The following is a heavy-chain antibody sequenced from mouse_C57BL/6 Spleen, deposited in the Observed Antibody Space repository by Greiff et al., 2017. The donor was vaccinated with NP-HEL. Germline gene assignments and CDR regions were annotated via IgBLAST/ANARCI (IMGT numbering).Heavy chain of an antibody. CDR3: ARKDDGYGFAY. V-gene: IGHV1-69*01. J-gene: IGHJ3*01. D-gene: IGHD2-3*01. Sequence: QVQLQQPGAELVMPGASVKLSCKASGYTFTSYWMHWVKQRPGQGLEWIGEIDPSDSYTNYNQKFKGKSTLTVDKSSSTAYMQLSSLTSEDSAVYYCARKDDGYGFAYWGQGTLVTVSA. CDR2: IDPSDSYT. CDR1: GYTFTSYW.